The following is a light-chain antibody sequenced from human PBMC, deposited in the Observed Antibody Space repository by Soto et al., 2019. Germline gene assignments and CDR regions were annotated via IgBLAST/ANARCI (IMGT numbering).Light chain of an antibody. V-gene: IGLV1-44*01. CDR3: CSFAGSNPFPYV. Sequence: QSVLTQPPSASGTPGQRVTISCSGSSSNIGSNYVHWYQQLPGTAPKLLIYSSNQRPSGVPDRFSGSKSGNTASLTVSGLQPDDEADYHCCSFAGSNPFPYVFGTGTKVTVL. CDR1: SSNIGSNY. CDR2: SSN. J-gene: IGLJ1*01.